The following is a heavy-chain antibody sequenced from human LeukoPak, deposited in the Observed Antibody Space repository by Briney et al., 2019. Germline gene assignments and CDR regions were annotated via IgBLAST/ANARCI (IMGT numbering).Heavy chain of an antibody. V-gene: IGHV5-51*01. J-gene: IGHJ4*02. CDR3: ARRRDGYNYVGTDY. CDR2: IYPGDSDT. D-gene: IGHD5-24*01. CDR1: GYNFTNYW. Sequence: GESLKISCKGSGYNFTNYWIGWVRQMPGKGLEWMGIIYPGDSDTTYSPSFQGQVTISADKSVSTAYLQWSSLKASDTAMYYCARRRDGYNYVGTDYWGQGTLVTVSS.